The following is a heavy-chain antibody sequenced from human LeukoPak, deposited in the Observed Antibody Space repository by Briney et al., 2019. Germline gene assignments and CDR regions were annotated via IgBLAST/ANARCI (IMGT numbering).Heavy chain of an antibody. V-gene: IGHV1-69*06. CDR3: ASPRELRYFDWFKDHDAFDI. D-gene: IGHD3-9*01. CDR1: GGTFSSYA. J-gene: IGHJ3*02. CDR2: IILIFGTA. Sequence: VASVKVSCKASGGTFSSYAISWVRQAPGQGLEWMGGIILIFGTANYAQKFQGRVTITADKSTSTAYMGLSSLRSEDTAVYYCASPRELRYFDWFKDHDAFDIWGQGTMVTVSS.